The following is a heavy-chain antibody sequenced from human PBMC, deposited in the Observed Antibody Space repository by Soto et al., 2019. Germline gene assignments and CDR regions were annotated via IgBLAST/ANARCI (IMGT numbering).Heavy chain of an antibody. Sequence: QVQVVQSGAEGKKPGSSVKVSCKASGGTFSRYGISWVRQAPGQGLEWMGGITPMFGTAKYAQKFQGRVTITADESTSTVYMERSGLRSEDTAVYFCARDGDYCGPSNFYPYYAMDLWGHGTTVTVSS. J-gene: IGHJ6*02. D-gene: IGHD2-21*01. V-gene: IGHV1-69*01. CDR1: GGTFSRYG. CDR3: ARDGDYCGPSNFYPYYAMDL. CDR2: ITPMFGTA.